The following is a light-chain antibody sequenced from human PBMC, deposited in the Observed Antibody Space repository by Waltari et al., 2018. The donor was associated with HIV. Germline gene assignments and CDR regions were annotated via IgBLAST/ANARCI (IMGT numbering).Light chain of an antibody. J-gene: IGLJ2*01. CDR3: ASYTRSGILL. CDR2: EVS. CDR1: SSDIGAYNF. V-gene: IGLV2-14*01. Sequence: QSALTQPASVSGSPGKSLTIPCLGSSSDIGAYNFVSWYPQRPGKAPKLMIYEVSDRPSGSSNRFSGSKSGITASLTISGLQADDEADYYCASYTRSGILLFGGGTRLTVL.